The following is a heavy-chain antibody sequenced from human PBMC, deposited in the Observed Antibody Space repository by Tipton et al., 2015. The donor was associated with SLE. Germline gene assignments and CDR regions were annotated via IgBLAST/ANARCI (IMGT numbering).Heavy chain of an antibody. CDR2: MYYTGTN. V-gene: IGHV4-59*08. Sequence: TLSLTCTVSGGSISTYHWSWIRQPPGMGLEWIGYMYYTGTNNYNPSLRSRVTRSGDTSKNQFSLKLTSVTAADTAVYYCARHEAYSGSSPFDIWGHGTMVTVSS. CDR1: GGSISTYH. J-gene: IGHJ3*02. D-gene: IGHD1-26*01. CDR3: ARHEAYSGSSPFDI.